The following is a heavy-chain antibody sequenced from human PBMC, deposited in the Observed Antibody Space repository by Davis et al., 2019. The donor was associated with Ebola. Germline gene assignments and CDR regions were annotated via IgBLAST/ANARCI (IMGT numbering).Heavy chain of an antibody. D-gene: IGHD6-6*01. CDR3: ARGSIAARWGTLGLFDI. Sequence: ASVKVSCKASGYTFTGYYMHWVRQAPGQGLEWMGWINPNSGGTNYAQKFQGRVTMTRDTSISTAYMELSRLRSDDTAVYYCARGSIAARWGTLGLFDIWGQGTMVTVSS. CDR1: GYTFTGYY. V-gene: IGHV1-2*02. CDR2: INPNSGGT. J-gene: IGHJ3*02.